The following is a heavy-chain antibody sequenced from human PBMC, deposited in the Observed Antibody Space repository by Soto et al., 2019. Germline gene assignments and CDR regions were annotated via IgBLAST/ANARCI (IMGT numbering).Heavy chain of an antibody. Sequence: ASVKISCKASGGTFCSYAISWVLQAPGQGREWMGGIIPIFGTANYAQTFQGRVTITADESTSTAYMELSSLKSEDTAVYYCARYDANLYYYDRSGPHAFDIWGQGTMVTVSS. CDR3: ARYDANLYYYDRSGPHAFDI. CDR2: IIPIFGTA. D-gene: IGHD3-22*01. CDR1: GGTFCSYA. J-gene: IGHJ3*02. V-gene: IGHV1-69*13.